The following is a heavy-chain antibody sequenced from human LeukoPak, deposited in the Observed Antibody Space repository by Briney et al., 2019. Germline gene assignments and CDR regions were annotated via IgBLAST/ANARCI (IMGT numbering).Heavy chain of an antibody. J-gene: IGHJ6*03. Sequence: SETLSLTCTVSGGSISSHYWSWIRQPPGKGLEWIGYIYYSGSTNYNPSLKSRVTISVDTSKNQFSLKLSSVTAADTAVYYCARGLRYYYDSSGYNIYYYYYMDVWGKGTTVTVSS. CDR1: GGSISSHY. D-gene: IGHD3-22*01. CDR2: IYYSGST. CDR3: ARGLRYYYDSSGYNIYYYYYMDV. V-gene: IGHV4-59*11.